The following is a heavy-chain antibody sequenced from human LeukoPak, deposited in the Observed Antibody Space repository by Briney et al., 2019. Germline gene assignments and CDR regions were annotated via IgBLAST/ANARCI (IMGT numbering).Heavy chain of an antibody. Sequence: SETLSLTCTVSGGSISSSSYYWGWIRQPPGKGLEWIGSIYYSESTYYNPSLKSRVTISVDTSKNQFSLKLSSVTAADTAVYYCARGRAARGGLRLGELSFPFDYWGQGTLVTVSS. D-gene: IGHD3-16*02. CDR1: GGSISSSSYY. V-gene: IGHV4-39*07. CDR3: ARGRAARGGLRLGELSFPFDY. CDR2: IYYSEST. J-gene: IGHJ4*02.